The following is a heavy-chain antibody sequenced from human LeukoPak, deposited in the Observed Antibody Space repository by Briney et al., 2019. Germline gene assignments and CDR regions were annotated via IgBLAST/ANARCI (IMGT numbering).Heavy chain of an antibody. Sequence: ASVKVSCKASGYTFTGYYMHWVRQAPGQGLEWMGWINPNSGGTNYAQKFQGRVTMTRDTSTSTVYMELSSLRSEDTAVYYCARVMTTATTGDYWGQGTLVTVSS. CDR1: GYTFTGYY. J-gene: IGHJ4*02. CDR3: ARVMTTATTGDY. V-gene: IGHV1-2*02. CDR2: INPNSGGT. D-gene: IGHD4-17*01.